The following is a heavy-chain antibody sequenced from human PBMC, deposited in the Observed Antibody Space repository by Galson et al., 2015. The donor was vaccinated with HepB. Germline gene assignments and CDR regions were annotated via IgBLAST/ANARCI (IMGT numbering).Heavy chain of an antibody. V-gene: IGHV4-59*01. CDR3: ALNSGYDSSGYYYFDP. D-gene: IGHD3-22*01. Sequence: ETLSLTCTVSGGSISSYYWSWIRQPPGKGLEWIGYIYYSGSTNYNPSLKSRVTISVDTSKNQFSLKLSSVTAADTAVYYCALNSGYDSSGYYYFDPWGQGTLVTVSS. CDR1: GGSISSYY. CDR2: IYYSGST. J-gene: IGHJ5*02.